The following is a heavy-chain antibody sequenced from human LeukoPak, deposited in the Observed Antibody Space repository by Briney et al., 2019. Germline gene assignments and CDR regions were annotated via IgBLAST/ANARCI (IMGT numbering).Heavy chain of an antibody. CDR3: ARGPPEWQQLGFWFDP. D-gene: IGHD6-13*01. CDR2: FNSEGSST. J-gene: IGHJ5*02. Sequence: QAGGSLRLSCAASGFPFSSYWMHWVRHAPGKGLVWFSRFNSEGSSTSYADSVKGRFTISRDNAKNTLYLQMNSLRAEDTAVYYCARGPPEWQQLGFWFDPWGQGTLVIVYS. V-gene: IGHV3-74*01. CDR1: GFPFSSYW.